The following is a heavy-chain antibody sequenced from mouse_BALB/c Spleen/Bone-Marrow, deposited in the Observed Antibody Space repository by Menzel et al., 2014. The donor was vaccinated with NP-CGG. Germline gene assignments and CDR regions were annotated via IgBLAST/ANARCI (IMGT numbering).Heavy chain of an antibody. J-gene: IGHJ4*01. CDR1: GFSLISYG. D-gene: IGHD2-4*01. CDR2: IWPGGST. V-gene: IGHV2-9*02. Sequence: QVQLQQSGPGLEESSQRMSIRCPASGFSLISYGVHWISPRPGKGLELLGIIWPGGSTNYNSALLSRLSSSKDNSKRQVFGKMNRRQSDDTAVYYCARDLYYDYDVGAMDYWGQGTSVTVSS. CDR3: ARDLYYDYDVGAMDY.